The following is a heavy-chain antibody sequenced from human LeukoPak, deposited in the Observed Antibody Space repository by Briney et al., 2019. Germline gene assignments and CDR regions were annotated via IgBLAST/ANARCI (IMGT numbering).Heavy chain of an antibody. Sequence: PSETLSLTCAVYGGSFSGYYWSWIRQPPGKGLEWIGEINHSGSTNYNPSLKSRVTISVDTSKNQFSLKLSSVTAADTAVYYCARGLRRWLRDPFDYWGQGTLVTVPS. CDR1: GGSFSGYY. D-gene: IGHD5-12*01. J-gene: IGHJ4*02. V-gene: IGHV4-34*01. CDR3: ARGLRRWLRDPFDY. CDR2: INHSGST.